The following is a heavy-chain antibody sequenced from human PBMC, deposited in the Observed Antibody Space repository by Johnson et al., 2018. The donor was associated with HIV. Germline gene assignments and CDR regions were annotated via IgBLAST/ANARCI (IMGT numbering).Heavy chain of an antibody. CDR3: TTRRVVGATPTPDDAFDI. CDR1: EFTVSSNY. CDR2: IYSGGST. J-gene: IGHJ3*02. D-gene: IGHD1-26*01. V-gene: IGHV3-53*01. Sequence: VQLVESGGKLIQPGGSLRLSCAASEFTVSSNYMSWVRQAPGKGLEWVSVIYSGGSTYYADSVKGRFTISRDNSKNTLYLQMNSLKTEDTAVYYCTTRRVVGATPTPDDAFDIWGQGTMVTVSS.